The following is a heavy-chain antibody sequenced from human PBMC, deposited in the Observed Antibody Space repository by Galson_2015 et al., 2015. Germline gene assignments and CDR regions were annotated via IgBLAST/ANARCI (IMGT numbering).Heavy chain of an antibody. D-gene: IGHD3-3*01. CDR2: T. V-gene: IGHV4-39*01. CDR3: ARHMYYDFWSGPTGVSWFDP. Sequence: TYYNPSLKGRGTISVDTSKNQFSLKLSSVTAADTAVYYCARHMYYDFWSGPTGVSWFDPWGQGTLVTVSS. J-gene: IGHJ5*02.